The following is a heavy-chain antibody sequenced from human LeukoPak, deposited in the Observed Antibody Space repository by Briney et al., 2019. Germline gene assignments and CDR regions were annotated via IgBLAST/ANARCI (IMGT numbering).Heavy chain of an antibody. Sequence: ASVKVSCKASGYTFTSYYMHWVRQAPGQGLEWTGIINPSGGSTSYAQKFQGRVTMTRDTSTSTVYMELSSLRSEDTAVYYCARAAGIVVVVAALGPWGQGTLVTVSS. CDR3: ARAAGIVVVVAALGP. CDR1: GYTFTSYY. CDR2: INPSGGST. D-gene: IGHD2-15*01. V-gene: IGHV1-46*01. J-gene: IGHJ5*02.